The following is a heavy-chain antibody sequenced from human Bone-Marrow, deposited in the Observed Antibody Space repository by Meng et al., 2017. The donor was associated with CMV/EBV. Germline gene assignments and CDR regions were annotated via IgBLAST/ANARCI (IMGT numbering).Heavy chain of an antibody. CDR3: VPVVVPVAALDMDV. CDR2: ISWSGGSI. CDR1: GFTFDDHA. J-gene: IGHJ6*02. Sequence: SLKISCAASGFTFDDHAMHWVRQAPGKGLEWVSGISWSGGSIAYADSVKGRFTISRDNAKNSLYLQMNSLRAEDTAVYYCVPVVVPVAALDMDVWGQGTTVTVSS. D-gene: IGHD2-2*01. V-gene: IGHV3-9*01.